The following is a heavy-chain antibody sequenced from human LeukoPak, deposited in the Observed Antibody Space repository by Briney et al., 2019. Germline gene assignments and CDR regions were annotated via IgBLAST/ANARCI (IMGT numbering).Heavy chain of an antibody. D-gene: IGHD3-10*01. J-gene: IGHJ6*02. V-gene: IGHV3-23*01. CDR3: AKRSRPPTIVRGVPREEV. Sequence: GGSLRLSCAASGFTFSSYAMNWVRQAPGKGLEWVSGISGNGDTTYYADSVKGRFTISRDNSKNTLYLQMNSLRAEDTAVYYCAKRSRPPTIVRGVPREEVWGQGTTVTVSS. CDR1: GFTFSSYA. CDR2: ISGNGDTT.